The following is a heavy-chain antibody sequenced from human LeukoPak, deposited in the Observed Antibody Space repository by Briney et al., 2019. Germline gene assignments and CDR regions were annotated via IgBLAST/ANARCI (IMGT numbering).Heavy chain of an antibody. D-gene: IGHD1-26*01. J-gene: IGHJ4*02. Sequence: PGGSLRLSCEASGFTFSSYWMSWVRQAPGKGLEWVASMKQDGSEIYYVGSVRGRFTISRDNAKNSLYLQMNSLRAEDTAVYYCARRGSYSLFDYWGPGTLVTVSS. CDR2: MKQDGSEI. CDR3: ARRGSYSLFDY. V-gene: IGHV3-7*01. CDR1: GFTFSSYW.